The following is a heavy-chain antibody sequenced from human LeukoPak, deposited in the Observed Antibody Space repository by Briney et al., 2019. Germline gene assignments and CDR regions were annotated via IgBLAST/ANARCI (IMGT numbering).Heavy chain of an antibody. CDR1: GGSFSGYY. D-gene: IGHD1-1*01. V-gene: IGHV4-34*01. CDR2: INHSGST. CDR3: ATQLERRPAWFDP. J-gene: IGHJ5*02. Sequence: PSETLSLTCAVYGGSFSGYYWSWIRQPPGKGLEWIGEINHSGSTNYNPSLKSRVTISVDTSKNQFSLKLSSVTAADTAVYYCATQLERRPAWFDPWGQGTLVTVSS.